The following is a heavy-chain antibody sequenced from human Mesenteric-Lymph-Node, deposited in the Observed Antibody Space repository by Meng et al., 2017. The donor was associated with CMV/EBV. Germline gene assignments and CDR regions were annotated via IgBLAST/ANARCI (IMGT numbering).Heavy chain of an antibody. D-gene: IGHD2-21*01. CDR2: IFHSGTT. V-gene: IGHV4-38-2*02. CDR3: ARDLGVNIVVRPTTTK. J-gene: IGHJ4*02. Sequence: SETLSLTCSVSGYSIRSGYYWGWIQQTPGKGLEWIGSIFHSGTTYYNPSLKSRVTISVDTSKNQISLKLSSVTAADTAVYYCARDLGVNIVVRPTTTKWGQGTLVTVSS. CDR1: GYSIRSGYY.